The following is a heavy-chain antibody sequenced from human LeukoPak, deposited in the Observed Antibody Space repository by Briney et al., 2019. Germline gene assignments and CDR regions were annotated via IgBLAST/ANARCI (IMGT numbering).Heavy chain of an antibody. Sequence: GGSLRLSCVASGFTFSSYAMNWVRQAPGKGLEWVSGISGSGGNTKYADSVKGRFTISRDNAKNTLYLQMNSLRVEDTAVYYCARDQSSSWYVAWFDPWGQGTLVTVSS. CDR1: GFTFSSYA. J-gene: IGHJ5*02. V-gene: IGHV3-23*01. CDR3: ARDQSSSWYVAWFDP. D-gene: IGHD6-13*01. CDR2: ISGSGGNT.